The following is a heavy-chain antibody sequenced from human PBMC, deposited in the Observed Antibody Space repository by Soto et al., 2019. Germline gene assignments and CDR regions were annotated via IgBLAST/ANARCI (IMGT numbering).Heavy chain of an antibody. CDR2: ISNDGDEK. J-gene: IGHJ4*02. Sequence: GGSLRLSCAASGLTFSSYGMHWVRQAPGKGLEWVAVISNDGDEKYYGDSVEGRFSISRDNSKNTLYLQMSSLRAEDTAVYFCAKARVRIAGADSFDHWGQGTLVTVSS. CDR1: GLTFSSYG. D-gene: IGHD1-26*01. V-gene: IGHV3-30*18. CDR3: AKARVRIAGADSFDH.